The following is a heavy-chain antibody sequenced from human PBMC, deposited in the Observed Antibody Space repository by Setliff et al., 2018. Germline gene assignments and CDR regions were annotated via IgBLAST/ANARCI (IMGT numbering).Heavy chain of an antibody. D-gene: IGHD2-2*01. V-gene: IGHV1-69*06. Sequence: SVKVSCKASGGTFSSYAISWVRQAPGQGLEWMGRIIPIFGTANYAQKFQGRVTITADKSTSTAHMELSSLRSEDTAVYYCAREKGPAAHWNWFDPWGHGTLVTVSS. J-gene: IGHJ5*02. CDR2: IIPIFGTA. CDR3: AREKGPAAHWNWFDP. CDR1: GGTFSSYA.